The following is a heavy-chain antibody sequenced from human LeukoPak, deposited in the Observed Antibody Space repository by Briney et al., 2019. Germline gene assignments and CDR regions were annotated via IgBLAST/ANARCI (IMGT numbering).Heavy chain of an antibody. D-gene: IGHD6-19*01. Sequence: SETLSLTCTVSGGSIRSSSYYWGWIRQPPGKGLEWIGSIYYSGSTYCNASLKSRGTISVDTSKNQFSLKLNSVTAADTAVYFCARQVVAVAGTGYFDYWGQGTLVTVSS. CDR3: ARQVVAVAGTGYFDY. CDR2: IYYSGST. J-gene: IGHJ4*02. V-gene: IGHV4-39*01. CDR1: GGSIRSSSYY.